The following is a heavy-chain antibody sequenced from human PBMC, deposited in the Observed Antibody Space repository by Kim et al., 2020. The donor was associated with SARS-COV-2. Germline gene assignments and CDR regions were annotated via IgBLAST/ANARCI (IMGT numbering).Heavy chain of an antibody. J-gene: IGHJ4*02. V-gene: IGHV3-23*01. CDR3: ARNIASQVPFDY. Sequence: SADSVKGRFTISRENTKNTLYLQMNSLRAEDTAVYYCARNIASQVPFDYWGQGTLVTVSS. D-gene: IGHD2-21*01.